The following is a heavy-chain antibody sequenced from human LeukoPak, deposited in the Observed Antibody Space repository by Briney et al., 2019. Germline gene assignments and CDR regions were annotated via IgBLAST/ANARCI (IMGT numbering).Heavy chain of an antibody. D-gene: IGHD6-19*01. J-gene: IGHJ4*02. CDR1: GFSFEDFA. Sequence: GGSLRLSCAASGFSFEDFAMHWVRHVPGKGLEWVSSISWNSGTIDYADSVKGRFTMSRDNAKNSLYLQMNSLRVEDMALYYCAKGVSGWTSSAIKYWGQGALVTVSS. CDR3: AKGVSGWTSSAIKY. CDR2: ISWNSGTI. V-gene: IGHV3-9*03.